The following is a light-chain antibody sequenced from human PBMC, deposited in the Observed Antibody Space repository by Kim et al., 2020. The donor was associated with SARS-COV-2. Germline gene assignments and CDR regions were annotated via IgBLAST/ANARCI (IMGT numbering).Light chain of an antibody. CDR2: GAS. V-gene: IGKV1-27*01. CDR3: QKYSSAPLT. J-gene: IGKJ4*01. CDR1: QDIGSY. Sequence: ASIGDTVTITCRASQDIGSYVAWYQQKPGRVPRLAIYGASTLQSGVPSRFSGSRSGTDFTLTINSLQPEDIATYYCQKYSSAPLTFGGGTKVDIK.